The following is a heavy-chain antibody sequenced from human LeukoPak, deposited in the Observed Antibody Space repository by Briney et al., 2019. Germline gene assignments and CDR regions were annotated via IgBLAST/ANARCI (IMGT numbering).Heavy chain of an antibody. CDR2: IYYSGST. J-gene: IGHJ4*02. D-gene: IGHD3-9*01. CDR3: ARDVEELKSGYYFDY. CDR1: GASISSYY. V-gene: IGHV4-59*01. Sequence: SETLSLTCTVSGASISSYYWSWIRQPPGKGLEWIGYIYYSGSTNYNPSLKSRVTMSVDTSKNQFSLKLSSVTAADTAVYYCARDVEELKSGYYFDYWGQGTLVTVSS.